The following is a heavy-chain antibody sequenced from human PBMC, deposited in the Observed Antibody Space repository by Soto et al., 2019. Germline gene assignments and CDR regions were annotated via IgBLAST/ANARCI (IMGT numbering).Heavy chain of an antibody. D-gene: IGHD5-12*01. CDR1: GGTFSSYA. J-gene: IGHJ6*02. CDR3: AGDHEDYGEMATIAAGLLYYGMDV. Sequence: ASVKVSCKASGGTFSSYAISWVRQAPGQGLEWMGGIIPILGIANYAQKFQGRVTITEDKSTSTAYMELSSLRSEDTDVYYGAGDHEDYGEMATIAAGLLYYGMDVWGQGTTVTVSS. V-gene: IGHV1-69*10. CDR2: IIPILGIA.